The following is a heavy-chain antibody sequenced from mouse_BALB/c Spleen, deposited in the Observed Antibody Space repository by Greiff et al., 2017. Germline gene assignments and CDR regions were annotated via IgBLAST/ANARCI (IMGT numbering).Heavy chain of an antibody. Sequence: EVKLMESGGGLVQPGGSLKLSCAASGFTFSSYTMSWVRQTPEKRLEWVAYISNGGGSTYYPDTVKGRFTISRDNAKNTLYLQMSSLKSEDTAMYYCARGRYDGYYAMDYWGQGTSVTVSS. V-gene: IGHV5-12-2*01. CDR1: GFTFSSYT. CDR3: ARGRYDGYYAMDY. CDR2: ISNGGGST. J-gene: IGHJ4*01. D-gene: IGHD2-14*01.